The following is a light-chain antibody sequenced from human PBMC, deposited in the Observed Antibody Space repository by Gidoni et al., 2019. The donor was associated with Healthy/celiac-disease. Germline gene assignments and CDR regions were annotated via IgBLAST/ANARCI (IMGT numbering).Light chain of an antibody. CDR3: QQYGSSPKT. V-gene: IGKV3-20*01. CDR1: QSVSSSY. Sequence: VFPQSPGTLSLSPGERATLSCRASQSVSSSYLAWYQQKPGQAPRLLIYGASSRATGIPDRFSGSGSGTDFTLTISRLEPEDFAVYYCQQYGSSPKTFGQGTKVEIK. J-gene: IGKJ1*01. CDR2: GAS.